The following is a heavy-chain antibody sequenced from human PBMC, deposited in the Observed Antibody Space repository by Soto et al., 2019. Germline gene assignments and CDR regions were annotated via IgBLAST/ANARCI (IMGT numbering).Heavy chain of an antibody. CDR2: INPNTGDT. CDR3: ARDGLTLKYSFDI. D-gene: IGHD3-9*01. CDR1: GYTFSDFF. V-gene: IGHV1-2*02. Sequence: GASVKVSFKASGYTFSDFFIHWVRQAPGQGLEWMGWINPNTGDTKFAQRFQGRVTMTGDTSISTAYMDLSRLTSDDTAVYYCARDGLTLKYSFDIWGQGTMVTVSS. J-gene: IGHJ3*02.